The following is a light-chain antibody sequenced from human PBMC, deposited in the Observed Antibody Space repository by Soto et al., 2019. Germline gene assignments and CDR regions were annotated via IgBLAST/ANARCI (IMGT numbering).Light chain of an antibody. J-gene: IGKJ1*01. Sequence: DIQVTQSPSAMSASVGDRVTITCRASQDISHYLAWFQQKPGKVPKRLIFAVSNLESGVPSRFRDSGSGTEFTLTITSLQPEDFATYYCLQHNSYPWTFGQGTKVDLK. CDR3: LQHNSYPWT. CDR2: AVS. V-gene: IGKV1-17*03. CDR1: QDISHY.